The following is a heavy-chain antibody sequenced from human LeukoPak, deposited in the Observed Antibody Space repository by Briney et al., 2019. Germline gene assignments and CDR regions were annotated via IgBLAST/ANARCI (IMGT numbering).Heavy chain of an antibody. V-gene: IGHV1-69*02. Sequence: SVKVSCKASGGTFSSYTISWVRQAPGQGLEWMGRIIPILGIANYAQKFQGRVTITADKSTSTAYMELSSLRSEDTAVYYCAGQYYYDSSGSYYYYYGMDVWGQGTTVTASS. D-gene: IGHD3-22*01. CDR2: IIPILGIA. J-gene: IGHJ6*02. CDR1: GGTFSSYT. CDR3: AGQYYYDSSGSYYYYYGMDV.